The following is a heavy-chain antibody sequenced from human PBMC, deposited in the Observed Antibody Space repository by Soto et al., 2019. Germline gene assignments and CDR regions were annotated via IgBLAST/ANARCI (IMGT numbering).Heavy chain of an antibody. CDR1: GGSISTSNW. Sequence: QVQLQESGPGLVKPSGTLSLTCAVSGGSISTSNWWSWVRQPPGKGLEWIGEVYHSGSTNYNPSFKSRVAMSVDKSKNQFSLKLNSVTAADTALYYCASTSTSGTRFDSWGQGSLVTVSS. D-gene: IGHD1-1*01. V-gene: IGHV4-4*02. J-gene: IGHJ4*02. CDR2: VYHSGST. CDR3: ASTSTSGTRFDS.